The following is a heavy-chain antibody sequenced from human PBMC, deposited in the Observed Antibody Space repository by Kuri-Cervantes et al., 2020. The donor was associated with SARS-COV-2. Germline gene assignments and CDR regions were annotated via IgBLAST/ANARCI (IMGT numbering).Heavy chain of an antibody. V-gene: IGHV3-30*02. CDR1: GFTFSSYG. D-gene: IGHD3-3*01. CDR3: AKVETANLDY. CDR2: VRRDGSNY. Sequence: GESLKISCAASGFTFSSYGMHWVRQASGKGLEWVGFVRRDGSNYYYADSVRGRFTISRDNSKNLLYLEMNTLRPEDTAVYYCAKVETANLDYWGQGTLVTVSS. J-gene: IGHJ4*02.